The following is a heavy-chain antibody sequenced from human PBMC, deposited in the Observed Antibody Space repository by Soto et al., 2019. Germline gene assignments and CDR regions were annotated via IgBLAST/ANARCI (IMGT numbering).Heavy chain of an antibody. CDR2: ISGSGGST. CDR1: GFSFSIYA. Sequence: GXSLRLSCAASGFSFSIYAPSWFRQAPVNVLEWVSAISGSGGSTYYADSVKGRFTISRDNSKNTLYLQMNSLRAEDTAVYYCAKGRGYSYGSNYYYGMDVWGQGTTVTVSS. CDR3: AKGRGYSYGSNYYYGMDV. D-gene: IGHD5-18*01. V-gene: IGHV3-23*01. J-gene: IGHJ6*02.